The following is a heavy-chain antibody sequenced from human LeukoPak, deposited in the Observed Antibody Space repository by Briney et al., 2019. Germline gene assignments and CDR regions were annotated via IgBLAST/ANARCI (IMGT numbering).Heavy chain of an antibody. Sequence: GGSLRLSCAASGFTVSSNYMSWVRQAPGKGLEWVSVVYSGGSTHYADSVKGRFTISRDNSKNTLYLHMDSLRAEDTAVYYCATADSGSYYSGFDYWGQGTLVTVSS. CDR3: ATADSGSYYSGFDY. CDR2: VYSGGST. J-gene: IGHJ4*02. D-gene: IGHD1-26*01. CDR1: GFTVSSNY. V-gene: IGHV3-66*01.